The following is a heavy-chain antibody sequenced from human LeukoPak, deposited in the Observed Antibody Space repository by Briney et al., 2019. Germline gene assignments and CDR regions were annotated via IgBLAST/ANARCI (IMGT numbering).Heavy chain of an antibody. CDR3: ARGSNSGRGAFDF. CDR2: ISSSNSTI. Sequence: GGCLRLSCAASGFTFRSYSMNWVRQAPGKGLEWVSYISSSNSTIYYRDSVKGRFTISRDNAENSLYLQMNSLRAEDTAVYYCARGSNSGRGAFDFWGQEPLVTVSS. V-gene: IGHV3-48*04. J-gene: IGHJ4*02. CDR1: GFTFRSYS. D-gene: IGHD3-10*02.